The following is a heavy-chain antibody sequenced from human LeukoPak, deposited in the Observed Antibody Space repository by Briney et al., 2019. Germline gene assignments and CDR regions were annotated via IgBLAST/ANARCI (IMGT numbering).Heavy chain of an antibody. CDR3: AREPPAGNNQEGRSY. J-gene: IGHJ4*02. D-gene: IGHD1-14*01. V-gene: IGHV3-74*01. CDR1: GFTFSSYW. Sequence: PGGSLRLSCAASGFTFSSYWMHWVRQAPAKGLVWVSRMNSDGSSTSYADSVKGRFTISRDNAKNTLYLQMNSLRAEDTAVYYCAREPPAGNNQEGRSYWGQGTLVTVSS. CDR2: MNSDGSST.